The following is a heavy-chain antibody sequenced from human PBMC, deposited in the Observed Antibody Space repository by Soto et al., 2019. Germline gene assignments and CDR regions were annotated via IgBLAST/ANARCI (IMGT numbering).Heavy chain of an antibody. CDR3: ASYRIAAAGTKSFWFDP. Sequence: PSETLSLTCTVSGGSISSYYWSWIRQPPGKGLEWIGYIYYSGSTNYNPSLKSRVTISVDTSKNQFSLKLSSVTAADTAVYYCASYRIAAAGTKSFWFDPWGQGTLVTVSS. CDR2: IYYSGST. V-gene: IGHV4-59*01. CDR1: GGSISSYY. D-gene: IGHD6-13*01. J-gene: IGHJ5*02.